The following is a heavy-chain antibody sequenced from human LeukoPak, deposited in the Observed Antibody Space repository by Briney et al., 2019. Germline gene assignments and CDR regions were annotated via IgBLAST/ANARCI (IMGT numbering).Heavy chain of an antibody. D-gene: IGHD6-13*01. V-gene: IGHV1-3*01. Sequence: ASVKVSCKASGGTFTSYAMHWVRQAPGQRLEWMGWINAGNGNTKYSQKFQGRVTITRDTSASTAYMELSSLRSEDTAVYYCAGTYSSSWYGQFDYWGQGTLVTVSS. CDR3: AGTYSSSWYGQFDY. J-gene: IGHJ4*02. CDR2: INAGNGNT. CDR1: GGTFTSYA.